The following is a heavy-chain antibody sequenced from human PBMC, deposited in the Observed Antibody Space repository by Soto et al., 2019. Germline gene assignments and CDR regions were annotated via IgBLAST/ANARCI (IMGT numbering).Heavy chain of an antibody. CDR3: ASSSGWTFDP. V-gene: IGHV1-18*01. Sequence: SVKFSCQASGYTFASSGISWVRQAPGQGLEWMGWISAYNGNTNYAQKLQGRVTMTTDTSTSTAYMELRSLRSDYTAVYYCASSSGWTFDPWGQGTLVTVSS. J-gene: IGHJ5*02. CDR2: ISAYNGNT. D-gene: IGHD6-19*01. CDR1: GYTFASSG.